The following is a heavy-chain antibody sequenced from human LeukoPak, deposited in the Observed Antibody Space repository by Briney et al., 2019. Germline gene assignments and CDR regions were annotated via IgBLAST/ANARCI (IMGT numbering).Heavy chain of an antibody. Sequence: ASVKVSCKASGYTFTSYDINWVRQATGQGLEWMGWMNPNSGNTGYAQKFQGRVTITRNTSISTAYMELSSLRSEDTAVYYCASPRQLGNWFDPWGQGTLVTVSS. CDR2: MNPNSGNT. CDR3: ASPRQLGNWFDP. J-gene: IGHJ5*02. V-gene: IGHV1-8*03. D-gene: IGHD6-6*01. CDR1: GYTFTSYD.